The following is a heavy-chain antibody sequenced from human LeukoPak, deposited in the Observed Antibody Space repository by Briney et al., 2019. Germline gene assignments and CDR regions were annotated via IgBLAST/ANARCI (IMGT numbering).Heavy chain of an antibody. CDR2: ISAYNGNT. Sequence: GASVKVSCKASGYTFTSYGISWVRQAPGQGLEWMGWISAYNGNTNYAQKFQGRVTMTRDTSTSTAHMELRSLRSEDTAVYYCAREPSPMVRGYSPAYWGQGTLVTVSS. V-gene: IGHV1-18*01. J-gene: IGHJ4*02. D-gene: IGHD3-10*01. CDR3: AREPSPMVRGYSPAY. CDR1: GYTFTSYG.